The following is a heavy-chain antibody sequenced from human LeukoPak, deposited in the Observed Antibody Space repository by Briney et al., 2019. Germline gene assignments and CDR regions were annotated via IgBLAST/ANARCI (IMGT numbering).Heavy chain of an antibody. J-gene: IGHJ4*02. Sequence: PGASVKVSCKASGYTFTSYGISWVRQAPGQGLEWMGWISAYNGNTNYAQRLQGRVTMTTDTSTSTAYMELRSLRSDDTAVYYCARDLGLGGYYIPDRNTGGGYWGQGTLVTVSS. CDR3: ARDLGLGGYYIPDRNTGGGY. CDR1: GYTFTSYG. V-gene: IGHV1-18*01. D-gene: IGHD3-3*01. CDR2: ISAYNGNT.